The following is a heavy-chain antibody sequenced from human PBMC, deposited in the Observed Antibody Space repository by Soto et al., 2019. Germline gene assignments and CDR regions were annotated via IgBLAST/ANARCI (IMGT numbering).Heavy chain of an antibody. J-gene: IGHJ4*02. CDR2: IYWDDAK. V-gene: IGHV2-5*02. CDR1: GFSLSTTGVG. Sequence: QITLKESGPTLVKPTQTLTLTCTFSGFSLSTTGVGVGWIRQPPGKALELLALIYWDDAKRYSPSLKSRVTITKDTSKNQVVLTMTNMDPVDTATYYCARLLWFGELFWGQGTLITVSS. D-gene: IGHD3-10*01. CDR3: ARLLWFGELF.